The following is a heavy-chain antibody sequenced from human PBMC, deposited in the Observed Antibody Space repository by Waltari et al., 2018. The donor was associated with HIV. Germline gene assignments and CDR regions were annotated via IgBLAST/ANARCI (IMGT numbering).Heavy chain of an antibody. CDR1: GYTFPSYY. CDR2: INPSGGST. Sequence: QVQLVQSGAEVKKPGASVKVSCKASGYTFPSYYMHWVRQAPGQGLEWMGIINPSGGSTSYAQKFQGRVTMTRDTSTSTVYMELSSLRSEDTAVYYCATSFPYGDYGFDAFDIWGQGTMVTVSS. D-gene: IGHD4-17*01. CDR3: ATSFPYGDYGFDAFDI. V-gene: IGHV1-46*01. J-gene: IGHJ3*02.